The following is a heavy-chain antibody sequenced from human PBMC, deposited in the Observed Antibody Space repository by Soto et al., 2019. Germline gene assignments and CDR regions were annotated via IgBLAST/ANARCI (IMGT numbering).Heavy chain of an antibody. Sequence: AETLSLTCTVSGGSIRNVYWSWIRQSPGKGLEWIGYIYYRGTTRYNPSLKSRVTLSVDTSENQFSLKLRSVTAADTAVYYCARDFGAGAPCFAPGGQGILVTVSS. J-gene: IGHJ5*02. CDR1: GGSIRNVY. D-gene: IGHD3-16*01. CDR3: ARDFGAGAPCFAP. V-gene: IGHV4-59*01. CDR2: IYYRGTT.